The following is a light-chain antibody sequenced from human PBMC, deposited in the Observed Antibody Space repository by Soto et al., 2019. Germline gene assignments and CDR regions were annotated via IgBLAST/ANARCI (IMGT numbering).Light chain of an antibody. Sequence: DIQMTQAPSSLSASVGDRVTITCRARQDISTYLAWYQQKPGQVPKLLISAAYNLQSGVPPRFSGSGSGTDFTLTISSLQPEDVATYYCQKYDNAPLTFGGGTKVEIK. CDR2: AAY. J-gene: IGKJ4*01. CDR3: QKYDNAPLT. CDR1: QDISTY. V-gene: IGKV1-27*01.